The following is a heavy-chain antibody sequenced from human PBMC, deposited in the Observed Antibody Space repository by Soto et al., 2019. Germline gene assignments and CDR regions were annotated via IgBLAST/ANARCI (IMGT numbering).Heavy chain of an antibody. CDR1: GGSITYYY. J-gene: IGHJ4*01. V-gene: IGHV4-59*01. Sequence: SETLSLTCIVSGGSITYYYWSWIRQPPGKGLEYLGYIHYTGSTYYNPSLKSRATMSVDTSKNQFSLKLSSVTAADTAVYYCARVFTDSSGAFEYWGHGTLVTVSS. CDR2: IHYTGST. D-gene: IGHD5-18*01. CDR3: ARVFTDSSGAFEY.